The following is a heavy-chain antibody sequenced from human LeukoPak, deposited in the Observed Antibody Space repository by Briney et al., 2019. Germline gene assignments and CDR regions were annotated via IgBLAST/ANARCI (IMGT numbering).Heavy chain of an antibody. D-gene: IGHD5/OR15-5a*01. CDR2: ITGSGGST. CDR3: AKTRIYVNWFDP. V-gene: IGHV3-23*01. J-gene: IGHJ5*02. Sequence: GGSLRLSCAASGFTLSSYTYTMSWVRQAPGKGLEWVTGITGSGGSTYYAVSVKGRFTISRDNSKNTLYLQMNSLTVEDTAIYYCAKTRIYVNWFDPWGQGTLVTVSS. CDR1: GFTLSSYT.